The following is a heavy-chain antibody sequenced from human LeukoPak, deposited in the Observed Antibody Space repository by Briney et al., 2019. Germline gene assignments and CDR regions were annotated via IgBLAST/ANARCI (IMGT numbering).Heavy chain of an antibody. D-gene: IGHD2-2*01. V-gene: IGHV3-21*01. J-gene: IGHJ6*03. CDR2: ISNSSSYI. CDR1: GFTFSSYS. Sequence: GGSLRLSCAASGFTFSSYSMNWVRQAPGKGLEWVSSISNSSSYIYYADSVKGRFTISRDNAKNSLYLQMNSLRAEDTAVYYCARDPYCSSTSCHLDYYYYYMDVWGKGTTVTVSS. CDR3: ARDPYCSSTSCHLDYYYYYMDV.